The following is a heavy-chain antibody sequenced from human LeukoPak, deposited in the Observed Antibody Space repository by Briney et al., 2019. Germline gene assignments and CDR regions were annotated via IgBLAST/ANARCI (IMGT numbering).Heavy chain of an antibody. Sequence: GGSLRLSCAASGFTFSNSAMHWVRQAPDKGLEWVAVISYDGGTKYYADSVKGRFTISRDTSKNTLYLQMSSLRAEDTAVYYCARYPDTYFDYWGQGTLVIVSS. CDR2: ISYDGGTK. D-gene: IGHD3-22*01. J-gene: IGHJ4*02. CDR3: ARYPDTYFDY. CDR1: GFTFSNSA. V-gene: IGHV3-30*04.